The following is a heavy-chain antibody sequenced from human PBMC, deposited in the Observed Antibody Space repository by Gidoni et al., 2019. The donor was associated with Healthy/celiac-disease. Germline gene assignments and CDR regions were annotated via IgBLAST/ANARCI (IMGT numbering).Heavy chain of an antibody. J-gene: IGHJ4*02. D-gene: IGHD1-26*01. V-gene: IGHV5-10-1*03. CDR3: ARSSGTYSGSYWDGPFDY. CDR2: IDPSDSYT. Sequence: EVQLVQSGAEVRKPVASLRISCKGSGYSVTTYWISWVRQLPGKGLEWMGRIDPSDSYTNYSPSFQGHVTISADKSISTAYLQWSSLKASDTAMYYCARSSGTYSGSYWDGPFDYWGQGTLVTVSS. CDR1: GYSVTTYW.